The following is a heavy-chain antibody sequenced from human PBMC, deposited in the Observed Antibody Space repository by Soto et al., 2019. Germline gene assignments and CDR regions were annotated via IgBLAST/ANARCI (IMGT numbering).Heavy chain of an antibody. D-gene: IGHD3-10*01. V-gene: IGHV3-23*01. CDR1: GFTFSSYA. J-gene: IGHJ6*02. CDR2: ITGSGGST. Sequence: PGGSLRLSCAASGFTFSSYAMSWVRQAPGKGLEWVSAITGSGGSTYHADSVKGRFTISRDNAKNSLYLQMNSLRAEDTAVYYCARDDVLLWFGETAYGMDVWGQGTTVTVSS. CDR3: ARDDVLLWFGETAYGMDV.